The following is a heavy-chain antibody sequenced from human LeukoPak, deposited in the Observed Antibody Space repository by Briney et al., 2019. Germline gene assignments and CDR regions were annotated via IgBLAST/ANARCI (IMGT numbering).Heavy chain of an antibody. Sequence: GGSLRLSCAASGFTFSSYGLHWVRQAPGQGLEWVAVISFDGSDKYYADSVKGRFTISRDNSKNTLYLQMNSLRAEDTAVYYCARDGHYDILTGYFQDWGQGTLVTVSS. CDR3: ARDGHYDILTGYFQD. D-gene: IGHD3-9*01. CDR1: GFTFSSYG. J-gene: IGHJ1*01. V-gene: IGHV3-30*03. CDR2: ISFDGSDK.